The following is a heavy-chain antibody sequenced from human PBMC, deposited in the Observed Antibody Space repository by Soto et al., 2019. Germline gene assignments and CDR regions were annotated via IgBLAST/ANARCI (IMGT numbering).Heavy chain of an antibody. D-gene: IGHD6-6*01. Sequence: PSENPSLGCTVSDDSISRDDWSSHRQRPGKGLALIGYIYYSGSTNYNPSLKSRVTISVDTSKNQFSLKLSSVTAADTAVYYCARLRRGGIAARPTYYYYYYMDVWGKGTTVTVS. CDR3: ARLRRGGIAARPTYYYYYYMDV. V-gene: IGHV4-59*08. J-gene: IGHJ6*03. CDR2: IYYSGST. CDR1: DDSISRDD.